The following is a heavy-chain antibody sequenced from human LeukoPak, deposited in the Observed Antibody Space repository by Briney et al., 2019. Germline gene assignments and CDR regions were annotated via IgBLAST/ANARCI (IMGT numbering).Heavy chain of an antibody. Sequence: GGSLRLSCAASGFTFSSYSMNWVRQAPGKGLEWVSSISSSSSYICYADSVKGRFTISRDNAKNSLYLQMNSLRAEDTAVYYCARDLGGFDPWGQGTLVTVSS. CDR2: ISSSSSYI. J-gene: IGHJ5*02. V-gene: IGHV3-21*01. CDR3: ARDLGGFDP. CDR1: GFTFSSYS.